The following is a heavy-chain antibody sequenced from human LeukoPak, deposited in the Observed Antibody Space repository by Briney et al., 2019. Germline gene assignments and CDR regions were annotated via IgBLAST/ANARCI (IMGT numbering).Heavy chain of an antibody. CDR3: ARDAFRWFGESDAFDI. CDR1: GFTFSSYA. Sequence: PGGSLRLSCAASGFTFSSYAMSWVRQAPGKGLEWVSVIYSGGSTYYADSVKGRFTISRDNSKNTLYLQMNSLRAEDTAVYYCARDAFRWFGESDAFDIWGQGTMVTVSS. J-gene: IGHJ3*02. CDR2: IYSGGST. D-gene: IGHD3-10*01. V-gene: IGHV3-66*01.